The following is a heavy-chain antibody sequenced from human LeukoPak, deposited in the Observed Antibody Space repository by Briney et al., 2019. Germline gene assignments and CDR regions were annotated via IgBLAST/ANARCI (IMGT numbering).Heavy chain of an antibody. J-gene: IGHJ4*02. CDR3: AKDRRRGAYCSGGSCYYDY. V-gene: IGHV3-23*01. CDR1: GFTFSSYA. D-gene: IGHD2-15*01. CDR2: ISGSGGST. Sequence: GGSLRLSCAASGFTFSSYAMSWVRQAPGKGLEWVSAISGSGGSTYYADSVKGRFTISRDNSKNTLYLQMNSLRAEDTAVYYCAKDRRRGAYCSGGSCYYDYWGQGTLVTVSS.